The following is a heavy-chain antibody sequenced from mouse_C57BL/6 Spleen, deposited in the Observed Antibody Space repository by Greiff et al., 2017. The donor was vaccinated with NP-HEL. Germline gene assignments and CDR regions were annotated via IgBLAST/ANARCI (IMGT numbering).Heavy chain of an antibody. D-gene: IGHD1-1*01. V-gene: IGHV1-64*01. CDR2: IHPNSGST. CDR1: GYTFTSYW. J-gene: IGHJ4*01. CDR3: ARYPDVSSYYYAMDY. Sequence: VKLLESGAELVKPGASVKLSCKASGYTFTSYWMHWVKQRPGQGLEWIGMIHPNSGSTNYNEKFKSKATLTVDKSSSTAYMQLSSLTSEDSAVYWCARYPDVSSYYYAMDYWGPGTSVTVSS.